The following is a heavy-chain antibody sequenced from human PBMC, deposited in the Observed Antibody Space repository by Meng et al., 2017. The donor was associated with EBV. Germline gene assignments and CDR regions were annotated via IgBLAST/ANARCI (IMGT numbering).Heavy chain of an antibody. V-gene: IGHV1-2*06. CDR2: INPNSGGT. Sequence: QVRLVQSGAEVKKPGASVKVACKASGYTFTGYYMHWVRQAPGQGLEWMGRINPNSGGTNYAQKFQGRVTMTRDTSISTAYMELSRLRSDDTAVYYCARVGIAVAGTGDYWGQGTLVTVSS. D-gene: IGHD6-19*01. J-gene: IGHJ4*02. CDR3: ARVGIAVAGTGDY. CDR1: GYTFTGYY.